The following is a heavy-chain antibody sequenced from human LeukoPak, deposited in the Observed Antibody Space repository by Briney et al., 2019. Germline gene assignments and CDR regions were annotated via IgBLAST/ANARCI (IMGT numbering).Heavy chain of an antibody. Sequence: SETLSLTCTVSGGSINNTLFYWGWIRQPPGKGLEWIGTVYYDGINYSSPSLKSRVATSVDTSKNQFSLRLSSVTAADTAVYYCARDQSSRYHYYMDVWGKGTTVTVSS. CDR3: ARDQSSRYHYYMDV. V-gene: IGHV4-39*07. J-gene: IGHJ6*03. CDR2: VYYDGIN. CDR1: GGSINNTLFY.